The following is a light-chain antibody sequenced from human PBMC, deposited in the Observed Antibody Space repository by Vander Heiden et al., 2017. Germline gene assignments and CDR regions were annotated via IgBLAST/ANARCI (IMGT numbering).Light chain of an antibody. Sequence: SSELPQAPAVSVAVSQTVRITCQGDSLRSYYASWYQQKPGQAPVLVIYGKNNRPSGIPDRFSGSSSGNTASLTITGAQAEDEADYYCNSRDSSGNRVFGGGTKLTVL. CDR2: GKN. CDR1: SLRSYY. J-gene: IGLJ2*01. CDR3: NSRDSSGNRV. V-gene: IGLV3-19*01.